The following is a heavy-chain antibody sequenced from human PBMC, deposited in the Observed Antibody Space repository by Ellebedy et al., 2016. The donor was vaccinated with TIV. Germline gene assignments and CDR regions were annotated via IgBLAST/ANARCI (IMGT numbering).Heavy chain of an antibody. CDR1: GVNVSSNY. V-gene: IGHV3-53*01. CDR3: ARAKRGGYYSAFDI. J-gene: IGHJ3*02. CDR2: IYSDGST. Sequence: GGSLRLSXAASGVNVSSNYTSWVRQAPGKGLEWVSIIYSDGSTYYADSVKGRFTLSRDISKNALFLQMNSLRAEDTAVYSCARAKRGGYYSAFDIWGQGTMVTVSS. D-gene: IGHD1-26*01.